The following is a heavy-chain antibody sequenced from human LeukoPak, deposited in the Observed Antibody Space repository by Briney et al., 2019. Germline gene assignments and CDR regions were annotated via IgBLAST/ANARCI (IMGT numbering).Heavy chain of an antibody. D-gene: IGHD5-12*01. CDR1: GGSINYY. V-gene: IGHV4-59*01. Sequence: ETLSLTCTVSGGSINYYWSWIRQSPGKGLEWIGYITSNGYTNYNPSLRSRVTISLDTSKMQFSLRLSSVTAADTAVYFCARDFGYSTAGDHYYGMDVWGQGTTVSVSS. CDR2: ITSNGYT. J-gene: IGHJ6*02. CDR3: ARDFGYSTAGDHYYGMDV.